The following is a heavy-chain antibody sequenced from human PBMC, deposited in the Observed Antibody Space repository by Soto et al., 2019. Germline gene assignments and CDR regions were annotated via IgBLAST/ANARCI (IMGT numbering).Heavy chain of an antibody. Sequence: QVEVVESGGGVVQPGRSLRLSCAASGFTFSNYAMHWVRQAPGKGLEWVAGISYDGSTIYYVDSVKGRFTVSRDNSKNTLSLHMSSLRADDTAVYSCAKGPWHLAHGHYFDYWGQGTLVTVSS. J-gene: IGHJ4*02. D-gene: IGHD5-12*01. V-gene: IGHV3-30*18. CDR1: GFTFSNYA. CDR3: AKGPWHLAHGHYFDY. CDR2: ISYDGSTI.